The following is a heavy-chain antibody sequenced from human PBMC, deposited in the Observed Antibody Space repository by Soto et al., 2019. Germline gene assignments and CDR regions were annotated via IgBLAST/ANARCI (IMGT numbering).Heavy chain of an antibody. CDR2: IYYSGST. D-gene: IGHD2-2*01. CDR3: ARYCSSTSCYHNWFDP. Sequence: GKGLEWIGYIYYSGSTYYNPSLKSRVTISVDTSKNQFSLKLSSVTAADTAVHYCARYCSSTSCYHNWFDPWGQGTLVTDSS. J-gene: IGHJ5*02. V-gene: IGHV4-31*02.